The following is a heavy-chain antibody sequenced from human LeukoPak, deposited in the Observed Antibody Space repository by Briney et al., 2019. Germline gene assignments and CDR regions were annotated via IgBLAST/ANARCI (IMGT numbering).Heavy chain of an antibody. D-gene: IGHD6-19*01. V-gene: IGHV3-23*01. J-gene: IGHJ4*02. Sequence: GGSLRLSCAASGFTFSNYPMTWVRQAPGKGLEWVSGVSGSGDNTYYADSVKGRFTISRDNSKNTLYLQMNSLRAEDTAVYYCAKDRRMYSSGGYFDYWGQGTLVTVSS. CDR1: GFTFSNYP. CDR3: AKDRRMYSSGGYFDY. CDR2: VSGSGDNT.